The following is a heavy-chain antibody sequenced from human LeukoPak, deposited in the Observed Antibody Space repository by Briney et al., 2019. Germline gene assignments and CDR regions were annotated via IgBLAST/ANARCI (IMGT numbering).Heavy chain of an antibody. CDR2: INPNSGDT. D-gene: IGHD6-13*01. V-gene: IGHV1-2*02. J-gene: IGHJ5*02. CDR3: ARGGHSSSGENWFDP. Sequence: GASVKVSCKASGYTFTGYYMHWVRQAPGQGLEWMGWINPNSGDTNYAQKFQGRVTMTRDTSISTAYMELSRLRSDDSAVYYCARGGHSSSGENWFDPWGQGTLVTVSS. CDR1: GYTFTGYY.